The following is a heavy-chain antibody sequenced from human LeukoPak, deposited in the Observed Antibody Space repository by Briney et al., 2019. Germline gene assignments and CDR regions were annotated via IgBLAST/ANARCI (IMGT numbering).Heavy chain of an antibody. Sequence: SETLSLTCAVSGYPISSGYYWGWIRQPPGKGLEWIGSIYHSGSTYYNPSLKSRVTISVDTSKNQFSLKLSSVTAADTAVYYCARMTEYSSSADAFDIWGQGTMVTVSS. CDR2: IYHSGST. CDR3: ARMTEYSSSADAFDI. V-gene: IGHV4-38-2*01. J-gene: IGHJ3*02. CDR1: GYPISSGYY. D-gene: IGHD6-6*01.